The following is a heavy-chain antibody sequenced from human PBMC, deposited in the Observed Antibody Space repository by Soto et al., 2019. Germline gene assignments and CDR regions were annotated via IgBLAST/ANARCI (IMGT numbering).Heavy chain of an antibody. J-gene: IGHJ6*02. V-gene: IGHV3-23*04. Sequence: EVQLVESGGGLVKPGGSLRLSCAASGFTFSSYSMNWVRQAPGKGLEWVSAISGSGGSTYYADSVKGRFTISRDNSKNTLYLQMNSLRAEDTAVYYCAKDPVYYYYGMDVWGQGTTVTVSS. CDR3: AKDPVYYYYGMDV. CDR1: GFTFSSYS. CDR2: ISGSGGST.